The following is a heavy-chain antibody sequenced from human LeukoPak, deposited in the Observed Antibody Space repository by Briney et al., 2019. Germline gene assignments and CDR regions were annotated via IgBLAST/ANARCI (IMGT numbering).Heavy chain of an antibody. V-gene: IGHV1-69*01. Sequence: SVKVSCKASGGTFSSYAISWVRQAPGQGLEWMGGIIPIFGTANYAQKFQGRVTITADESTSTAYMELSSLRSEDTAVYYCAKGYYDSSGYRPADYWGQGTLVTVSS. D-gene: IGHD3-22*01. CDR1: GGTFSSYA. J-gene: IGHJ4*02. CDR2: IIPIFGTA. CDR3: AKGYYDSSGYRPADY.